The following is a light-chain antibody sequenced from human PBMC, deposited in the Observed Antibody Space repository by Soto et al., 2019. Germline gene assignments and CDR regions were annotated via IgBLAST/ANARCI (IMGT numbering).Light chain of an antibody. J-gene: IGKJ2*01. V-gene: IGKV1-5*03. Sequence: DIQLTQSPSTLSASVGDRVTITCRASQCISRWLAWYQQKPGTAPKLLIYEASTLESGVPSRFSGSRSGTEFTLTVSSLQPDDFATYYCQQYNDSFPYTFGQGTKVDIK. CDR3: QQYNDSFPYT. CDR2: EAS. CDR1: QCISRW.